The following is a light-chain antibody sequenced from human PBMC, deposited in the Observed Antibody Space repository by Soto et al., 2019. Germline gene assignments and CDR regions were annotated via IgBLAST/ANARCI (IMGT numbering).Light chain of an antibody. Sequence: QSALTQPASVSGSPGQSISISCTGTSSDVGGYNYVSWYQQYSGKAPKLMIYAVTDRPSGISNRFSASKSGNTASLTISGLQAEDEADYYCCSYTSSGPYVFGNGTKVTV. J-gene: IGLJ1*01. CDR3: CSYTSSGPYV. CDR2: AVT. V-gene: IGLV2-14*01. CDR1: SSDVGGYNY.